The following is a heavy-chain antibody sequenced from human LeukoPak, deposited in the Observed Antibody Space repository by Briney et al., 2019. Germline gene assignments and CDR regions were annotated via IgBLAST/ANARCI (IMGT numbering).Heavy chain of an antibody. D-gene: IGHD2-15*01. V-gene: IGHV4-59*08. J-gene: IGHJ4*02. Sequence: SETLSLTCRVSGASVSNYYWSWIRQSPGKGLEWIGFFHYSGSTNYNPSLNSRVTTSIDMSMNQLSLTLVSVTAADTAVYFCARHHDGGPKLRLDFWGLGVLVTVSS. CDR2: FHYSGST. CDR3: ARHHDGGPKLRLDF. CDR1: GASVSNYY.